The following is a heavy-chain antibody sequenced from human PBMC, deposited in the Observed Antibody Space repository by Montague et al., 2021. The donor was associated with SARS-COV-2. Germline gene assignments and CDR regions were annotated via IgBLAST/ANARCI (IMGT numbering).Heavy chain of an antibody. V-gene: IGHV4-39*01. Sequence: SETLSLTCTVSGGSISSSSYYWGWIRQPPGKGLERIGSIFYSGSTDYNPSLKSRVTISVDTSKNQFSLKLSSVTAADTAVYYCASMVRAQVYYFDYWGQGTLVTVSS. J-gene: IGHJ4*02. CDR2: IFYSGST. CDR3: ASMVRAQVYYFDY. D-gene: IGHD3-10*01. CDR1: GGSISSSSYY.